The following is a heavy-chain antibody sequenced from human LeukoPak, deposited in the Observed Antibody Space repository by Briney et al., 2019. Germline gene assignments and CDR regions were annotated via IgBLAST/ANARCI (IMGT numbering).Heavy chain of an antibody. CDR1: GGSISSYY. V-gene: IGHV4-59*12. CDR3: ARESGYARFIDY. Sequence: SETLSLTCTVSGGSISSYYWSWIRQPPGKGLEWIGEIYHSGSTNYNPSLKSRVTISVDKSKNQFSLKLSSVTAADTAVYYCARESGYARFIDYWGQGTLVTVSS. D-gene: IGHD5-12*01. CDR2: IYHSGST. J-gene: IGHJ4*02.